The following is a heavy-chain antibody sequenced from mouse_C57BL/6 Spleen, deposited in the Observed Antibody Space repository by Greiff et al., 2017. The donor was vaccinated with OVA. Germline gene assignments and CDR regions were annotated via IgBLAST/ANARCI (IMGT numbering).Heavy chain of an antibody. CDR1: GYTFTEYT. Sequence: VQLQQSGAELVKPGASVKLSCKASGYTFTEYTIHWVKQRPGQGLEWIGWFYPGSGSTNYNEKFKDKATLTADKSSSTVYMELSSLTSEDSAVYFCAKREGDGYYLYYFGYWGQGTTLTVSS. CDR2: FYPGSGST. J-gene: IGHJ2*01. CDR3: AKREGDGYYLYYFGY. D-gene: IGHD2-3*01. V-gene: IGHV1-62-2*01.